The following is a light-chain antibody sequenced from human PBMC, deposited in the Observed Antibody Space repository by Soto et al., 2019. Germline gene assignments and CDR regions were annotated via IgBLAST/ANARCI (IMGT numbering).Light chain of an antibody. CDR2: VNSDGSH. J-gene: IGLJ3*02. Sequence: QLVLTQSPSASASLGASVKLTCTLSSGHNSYAIAWHQQQPEKGPRYLMKVNSDGSHSKGDGIPDRFSGSSSGSERYRTISSLQSEDEADYYCQTWSTDIRVFGGGTKLTV. CDR1: SGHNSYA. CDR3: QTWSTDIRV. V-gene: IGLV4-69*01.